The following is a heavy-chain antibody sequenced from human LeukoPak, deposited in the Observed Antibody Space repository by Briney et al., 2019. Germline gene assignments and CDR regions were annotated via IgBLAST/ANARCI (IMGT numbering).Heavy chain of an antibody. J-gene: IGHJ4*01. Sequence: GGSLRLSCAASGFTFSNSAMSWVRQAPGKGLEWVSTLSGSGITIYYADSVKGRFTISRDNSKNTLYLQMNSLRAEDTAAYYCAKGIYSSGWSYFDYWGHGTLVTVSS. V-gene: IGHV3-23*01. CDR1: GFTFSNSA. D-gene: IGHD6-19*01. CDR3: AKGIYSSGWSYFDY. CDR2: LSGSGITI.